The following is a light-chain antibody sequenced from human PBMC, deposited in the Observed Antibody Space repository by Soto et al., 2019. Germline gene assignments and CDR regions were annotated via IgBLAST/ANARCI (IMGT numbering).Light chain of an antibody. CDR3: CSFAGSYTFWV. J-gene: IGLJ3*02. CDR1: SSDVGDYNY. Sequence: QSALTQPRSVSGSPGQSVTISCTGTSSDVGDYNYVSWYQQYPGKAPKLVIYDVSKRPSGVPDRFSGSKSGNTASLTISGLQAEEEADYSCCSFAGSYTFWVFGGGTKRTLL. V-gene: IGLV2-11*01. CDR2: DVS.